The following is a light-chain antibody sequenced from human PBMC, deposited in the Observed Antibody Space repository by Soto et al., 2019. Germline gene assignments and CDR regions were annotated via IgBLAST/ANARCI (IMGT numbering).Light chain of an antibody. CDR1: QSIGSW. V-gene: IGKV1-5*03. CDR2: KAS. CDR3: QQYNNYPET. Sequence: DIQMTQSPSTLSASVGDRVTITCRASQSIGSWLAWYQQKPGKAPNLLIYKASSLDNGVPSRFSGSGSGTEFTLTISSLQPDDFATYYCQQYNNYPETFGQGTNVEIK. J-gene: IGKJ1*01.